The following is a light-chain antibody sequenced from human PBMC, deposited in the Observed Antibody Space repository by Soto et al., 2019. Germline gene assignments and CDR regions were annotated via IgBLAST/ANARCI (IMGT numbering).Light chain of an antibody. Sequence: SMLTPPHSASGTPGQRVTIACSGSISNIGSNTVNWYQQLPGTAPKLLIYSNNQRPSGVPDRFSGSKYGTSASLAISGLQSEDEADYYCAAWDDSLNGSVFGTGTKVTVL. CDR2: SNN. V-gene: IGLV1-44*01. CDR3: AAWDDSLNGSV. CDR1: ISNIGSNT. J-gene: IGLJ1*01.